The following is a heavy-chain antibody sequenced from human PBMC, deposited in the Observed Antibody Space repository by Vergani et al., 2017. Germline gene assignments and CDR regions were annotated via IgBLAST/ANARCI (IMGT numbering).Heavy chain of an antibody. CDR3: ARHLWFGEGEFDY. CDR1: GFTFSSYG. Sequence: VQLLESGGGLVQPGRSLRLSCAASGFTFSSYGMHWVRQAPGKGLEWVAVISYDGSNKYYADSVKGRFTISRDNSKNTLYLQMNSLRAEDTAVYYCARHLWFGEGEFDYWGQGTLVTVSS. CDR2: ISYDGSNK. J-gene: IGHJ4*02. D-gene: IGHD3-10*01. V-gene: IGHV3-30*03.